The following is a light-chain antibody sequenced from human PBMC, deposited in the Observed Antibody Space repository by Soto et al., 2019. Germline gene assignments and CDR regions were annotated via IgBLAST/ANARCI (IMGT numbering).Light chain of an antibody. CDR3: SSYTGSSTYVV. CDR1: SSDVGGYNY. J-gene: IGLJ2*01. Sequence: QSALTQPASVSGSPGQSITISCTGTSSDVGGYNYVSWYQQHPGKAPKLMIYVVSNRPSGVSNRFSGSKSGNTASLTISGLQAEDEADYYCSSYTGSSTYVVFGGGTKLTVL. CDR2: VVS. V-gene: IGLV2-14*01.